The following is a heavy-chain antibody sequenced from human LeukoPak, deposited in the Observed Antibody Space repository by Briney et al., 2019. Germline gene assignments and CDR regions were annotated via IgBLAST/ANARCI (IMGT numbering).Heavy chain of an antibody. Sequence: GGSLRLSCAASGFTFSSYSMNWVRQAPGKGLEWVSSISGSSSYIYYADSVKGRFTISRDNAKNSLYLQMNSLRAEDTAVYYCARDQKYSSSFDYWGQGTLVTVSS. D-gene: IGHD6-6*01. V-gene: IGHV3-21*01. CDR2: ISGSSSYI. CDR1: GFTFSSYS. CDR3: ARDQKYSSSFDY. J-gene: IGHJ4*02.